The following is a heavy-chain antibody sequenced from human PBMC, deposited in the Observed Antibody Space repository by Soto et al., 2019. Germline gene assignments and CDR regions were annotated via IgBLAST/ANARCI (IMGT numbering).Heavy chain of an antibody. V-gene: IGHV4-59*02. J-gene: IGHJ4*02. CDR3: GRAPCASGPTYVEF. D-gene: IGHD3-10*01. Sequence: SETLSLTCTVSGDSVTTSYWSWIRQPPRKGLEWIGFVYFSGNTKYNPPLKSRLTMSVEVSKNQISLNLNSVTAADTAVYYCGRAPCASGPTYVEFWGQGTMVTVSS. CDR1: GDSVTTSY. CDR2: VYFSGNT.